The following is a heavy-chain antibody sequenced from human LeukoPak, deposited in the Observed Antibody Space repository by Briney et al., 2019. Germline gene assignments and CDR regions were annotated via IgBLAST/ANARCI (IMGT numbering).Heavy chain of an antibody. Sequence: SETLSLTCTVSGGSISSSYWSWIRQPAGKGLEWIGRIYTSGSTNYDPSLKSRVTMSVDTSKSQFSLKLSSVIAADTAVYYCARGPGAISKEAFDIWGHGTMVTVSS. CDR3: ARGPGAISKEAFDI. V-gene: IGHV4-4*07. CDR2: IYTSGST. CDR1: GGSISSSY. J-gene: IGHJ3*02. D-gene: IGHD3-3*01.